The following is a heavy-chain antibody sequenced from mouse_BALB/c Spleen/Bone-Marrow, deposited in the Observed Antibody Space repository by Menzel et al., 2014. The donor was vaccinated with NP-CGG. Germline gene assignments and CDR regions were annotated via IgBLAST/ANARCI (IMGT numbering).Heavy chain of an antibody. CDR1: GYTFTSYY. D-gene: IGHD2-13*01. CDR3: AREGDSPFAY. J-gene: IGHJ3*01. Sequence: VQLQQSGAELVKPGASVKLSCKASGYTFTSYYMHWVKQRPGQGLEWIGEINPSNGGTNFNEKFKSKATLTVDKSSSTAHMRLSSLTSEDSAVYYCAREGDSPFAYWGQGTLVTVSA. CDR2: INPSNGGT. V-gene: IGHV1S81*02.